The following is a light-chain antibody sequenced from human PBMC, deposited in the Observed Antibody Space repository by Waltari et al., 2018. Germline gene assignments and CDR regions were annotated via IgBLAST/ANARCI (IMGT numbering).Light chain of an antibody. CDR3: QQSYSAPLA. CDR1: QAISTY. V-gene: IGKV1-39*01. Sequence: DTLMTQSPSSLSASVGDRVTITCRASQAISTYVNWYHQTPGMAPKLLIFSSSALHLGVSSRFSGSGSGTEFTLTISNLQPDDFATYYCQQSYSAPLAFGGGTKLDI. J-gene: IGKJ4*01. CDR2: SSS.